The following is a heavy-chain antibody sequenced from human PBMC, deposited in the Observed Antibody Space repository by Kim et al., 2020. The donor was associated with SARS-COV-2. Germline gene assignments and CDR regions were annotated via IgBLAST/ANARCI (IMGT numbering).Heavy chain of an antibody. J-gene: IGHJ2*01. Sequence: SETLSLTCTVSGGSISSYYWSWIRQPPGKGLEWIGYIYYSGSTNYNPSLKSRVTISVDTSKNQFSLKLSSVTAADTAVYYCARESSVVVPAAIARGYDWYFDLWGRDTLVTVSS. CDR1: GGSISSYY. D-gene: IGHD2-2*01. CDR3: ARESSVVVPAAIARGYDWYFDL. CDR2: IYYSGST. V-gene: IGHV4-59*01.